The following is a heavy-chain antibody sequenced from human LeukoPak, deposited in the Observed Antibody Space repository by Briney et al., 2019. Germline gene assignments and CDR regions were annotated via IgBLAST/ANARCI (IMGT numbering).Heavy chain of an antibody. D-gene: IGHD6-6*01. CDR1: GYTSTGYY. J-gene: IGHJ4*02. Sequence: ASVKVSCKASGYTSTGYYMHWVRQAPGQGLEWMGWINPNSGGTNYAQKFQGRVTMTRDTSISTAYMELSRLRSDDTAVYYCARGRFCCSSSPRVLVYWGQGTLVTVSS. CDR2: INPNSGGT. CDR3: ARGRFCCSSSPRVLVY. V-gene: IGHV1-2*02.